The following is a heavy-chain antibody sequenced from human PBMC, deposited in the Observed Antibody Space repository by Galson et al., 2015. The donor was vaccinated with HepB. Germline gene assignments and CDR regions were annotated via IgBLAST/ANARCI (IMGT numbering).Heavy chain of an antibody. CDR3: ARVVSKLYSSSSWDYYYYYMDV. CDR2: IYYSGST. V-gene: IGHV4-59*01. D-gene: IGHD6-6*01. J-gene: IGHJ6*03. Sequence: LSLTCTVSGGSISSYYWSWIRQPPGKGLEWIGYIYYSGSTNYNPSLKSRVTISVDTSKNQFSLKLSSVTAADTAVYYCARVVSKLYSSSSWDYYYYYMDVWGKGTTVTVSS. CDR1: GGSISSYY.